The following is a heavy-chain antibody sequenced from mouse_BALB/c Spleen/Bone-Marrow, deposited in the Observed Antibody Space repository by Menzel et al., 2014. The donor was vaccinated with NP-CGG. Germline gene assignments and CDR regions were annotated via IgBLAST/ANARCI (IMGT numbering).Heavy chain of an antibody. J-gene: IGHJ1*01. CDR3: ARGGGNWYFDV. CDR2: IWAGGST. CDR1: GFSLTSYG. V-gene: IGHV2-9*02. Sequence: VQLQESGPGLVAPSQSLSITCTVSGFSLTSYGVHWVRQPPGKGLEWLGVIWAGGSTNYNSALMSRLSISKDNSKSQVFLKMNSPQTDDTAMYYCARGGGNWYFDVWGAGTTVTVSS.